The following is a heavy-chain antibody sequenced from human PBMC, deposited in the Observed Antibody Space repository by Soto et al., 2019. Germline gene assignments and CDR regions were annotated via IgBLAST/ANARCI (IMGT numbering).Heavy chain of an antibody. V-gene: IGHV1-69*13. Sequence: SVKLCCKASGGTISRYAICWVRQAPGQGLEWMGGIIPIFGTANYAQKFQGRVTITADESTSTAYMELSSLRSEDTAVYYCARDDHYGGNSDYWGQGTLVTVSS. CDR2: IIPIFGTA. CDR3: ARDDHYGGNSDY. CDR1: GGTISRYA. J-gene: IGHJ4*02. D-gene: IGHD4-17*01.